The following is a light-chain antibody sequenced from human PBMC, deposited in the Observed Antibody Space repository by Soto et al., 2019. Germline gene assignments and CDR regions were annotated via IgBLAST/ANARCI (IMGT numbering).Light chain of an antibody. CDR2: DVS. Sequence: QSALTQPAAVSGSPGQAITSSCTGTSSDVGGYNYVSWYQQHPGKAPKLMLYDVSHRPSGVSNRFSGSKSGNTASLTISGLQAEDEADYYCSSYTSSSTVFGGGTQLTVL. J-gene: IGLJ3*02. CDR3: SSYTSSSTV. CDR1: SSDVGGYNY. V-gene: IGLV2-14*01.